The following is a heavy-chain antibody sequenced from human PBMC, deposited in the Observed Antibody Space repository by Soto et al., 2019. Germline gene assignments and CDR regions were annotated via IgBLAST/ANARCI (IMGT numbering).Heavy chain of an antibody. CDR2: IYLSGAT. V-gene: IGHV4-4*07. J-gene: IGHJ3*02. Sequence: SETLSLTCTVSGGSISSFYWNWIRLSAGKGLEWIGRIYLSGATTYNPSLQSRVTMAVDTSKNQFSLKLSSLTAADTAVYYCASSPSTSSIGTFDIWGQGTKVTVSS. D-gene: IGHD6-6*01. CDR3: ASSPSTSSIGTFDI. CDR1: GGSISSFY.